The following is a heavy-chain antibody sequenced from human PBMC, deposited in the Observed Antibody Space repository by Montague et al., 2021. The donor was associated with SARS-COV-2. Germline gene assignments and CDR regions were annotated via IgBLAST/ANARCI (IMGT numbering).Heavy chain of an antibody. CDR3: ARHGPNDYYHSRYFDL. D-gene: IGHD3-10*01. CDR1: GGSISSRTYE. CDR2: IFYDGST. V-gene: IGHV4-39*01. J-gene: IGHJ2*01. Sequence: XTLSLTCIVSGGSISSRTYEWGWIRQPPGKGLEWTGSIFYDGSTYYNPSLKSRVTISVDTSKNQFSLNLSSVTAADTAVYYCARHGPNDYYHSRYFDLWGRGTLVTVSS.